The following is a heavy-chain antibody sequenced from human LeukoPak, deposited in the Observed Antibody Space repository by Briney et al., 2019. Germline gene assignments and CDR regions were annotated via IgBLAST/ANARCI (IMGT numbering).Heavy chain of an antibody. J-gene: IGHJ6*03. CDR2: IYPGDSDT. D-gene: IGHD3-10*01. Sequence: AGESLKISCKGSGYSFTSYWIGWVRQMPGKGLEWMGIIYPGDSDTRYSPSFQGQVTISADKSISTAYLQWSSLKASDTAMYYCAWFRLSMVRGVILYYYYMDVWGKGTTVTVSS. CDR3: AWFRLSMVRGVILYYYYMDV. V-gene: IGHV5-51*01. CDR1: GYSFTSYW.